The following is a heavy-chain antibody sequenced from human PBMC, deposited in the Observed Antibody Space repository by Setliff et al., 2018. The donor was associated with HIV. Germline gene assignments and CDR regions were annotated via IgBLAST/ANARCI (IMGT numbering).Heavy chain of an antibody. V-gene: IGHV4-39*01. CDR3: TIPASSLAPN. Sequence: SETLSLTCTVSGASIRSHNYYWGWIRQSPGKGLEWIASILSSGDTYYNPSLQSRVIISVDTSNNQISLKLTSVTAADTAVYYCTIPASSLAPNWGRGTQVTVSS. J-gene: IGHJ4*02. CDR2: ILSSGDT. CDR1: GASIRSHNYY.